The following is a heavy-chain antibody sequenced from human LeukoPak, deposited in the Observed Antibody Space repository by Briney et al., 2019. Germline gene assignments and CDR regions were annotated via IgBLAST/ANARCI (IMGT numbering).Heavy chain of an antibody. J-gene: IGHJ3*02. Sequence: GGSLRLSCAASGFTFSSYWMSWVRQAPGKGLEWVANIKQDGSEKYYVDSVKGRFTISRDNAKNSLYLQMNSLRAEDTAVYYCARERGKLGYCSSTSCYGALDIWGQGTMVTVSS. V-gene: IGHV3-7*01. CDR2: IKQDGSEK. CDR3: ARERGKLGYCSSTSCYGALDI. CDR1: GFTFSSYW. D-gene: IGHD2-2*01.